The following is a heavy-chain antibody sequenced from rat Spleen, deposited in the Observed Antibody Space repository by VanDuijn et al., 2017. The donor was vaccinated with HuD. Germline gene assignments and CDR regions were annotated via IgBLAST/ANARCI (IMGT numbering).Heavy chain of an antibody. CDR3: ARQDNWGVMDA. D-gene: IGHD5-1*01. CDR2: ISYDGSST. Sequence: EVQLVESGGDLVQPGRSLKLTCAASGFTFSDYYMAWVRQAPTKGLEWVATISYDGSSTYYRDSVKGRFTISRDNAKSTLYLQMDSLRSEDTATYYCARQDNWGVMDAWGQGASVTVSS. V-gene: IGHV5-29*01. J-gene: IGHJ4*01. CDR1: GFTFSDYY.